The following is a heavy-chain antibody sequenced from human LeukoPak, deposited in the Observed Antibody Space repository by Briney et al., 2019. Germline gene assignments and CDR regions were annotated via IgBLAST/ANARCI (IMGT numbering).Heavy chain of an antibody. CDR2: IYHSGST. CDR1: GGSISSSNW. J-gene: IGHJ4*02. CDR3: ARTDYGDYGDDY. D-gene: IGHD4-17*01. V-gene: IGHV4-4*02. Sequence: SAPLSLPFAVSGGSISSSNWWRWVRQPPGKGLEWFGEIYHSGSTNYNPSLKSRVTISVDKSKNQFSLKLSSVTAADTAVYYCARTDYGDYGDDYWGQGTLVTVSS.